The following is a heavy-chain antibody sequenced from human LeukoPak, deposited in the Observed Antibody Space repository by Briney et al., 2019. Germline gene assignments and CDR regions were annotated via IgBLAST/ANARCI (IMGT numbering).Heavy chain of an antibody. V-gene: IGHV1-8*02. CDR2: MNPNSGNT. J-gene: IGHJ5*02. CDR1: GYTFTSYD. CDR3: ARGVYCSGGSCYRLFDP. D-gene: IGHD2-15*01. Sequence: ASVKVSCKASGYTFTSYDIDWVRQATGQGLGWMGWMNPNSGNTGYAQKFQGRVTMTRNTSISTAYMELSSLGSEDTAVYYCARGVYCSGGSCYRLFDPWGQGTLITVSS.